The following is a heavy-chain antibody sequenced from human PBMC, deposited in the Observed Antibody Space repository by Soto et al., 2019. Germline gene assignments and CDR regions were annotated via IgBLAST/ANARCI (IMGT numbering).Heavy chain of an antibody. CDR2: IIPIFGTA. D-gene: IGHD6-13*01. Sequence: QVQLVQSGAEVKKPGSSVKVSCKASGGTFSSYAISWVRQAPGQGLEWMGGIIPIFGTANYAQKFQGRVTITADESTSTAYMELSSLRSEDTAVYYCARDRVAAAGRRYYYYGMDFWGQGTTVTVS. CDR1: GGTFSSYA. J-gene: IGHJ6*02. V-gene: IGHV1-69*12. CDR3: ARDRVAAAGRRYYYYGMDF.